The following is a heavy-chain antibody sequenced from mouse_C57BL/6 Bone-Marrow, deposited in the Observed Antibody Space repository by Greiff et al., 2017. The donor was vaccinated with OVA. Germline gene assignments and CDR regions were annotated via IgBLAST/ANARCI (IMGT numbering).Heavy chain of an antibody. V-gene: IGHV5-12*01. D-gene: IGHD1-1*01. Sequence: EVKVVESGGGLVQPGGSLKLSCAASGFTFSDYYMYWVRQTPEKRLEWVAYISNGGGSTYYPDTVKGRFTISRDNAKNTLYLQMSRLKSEDTAMYYCARRGYYGSSPWWYFDVWGTGTTVTVSS. CDR3: ARRGYYGSSPWWYFDV. J-gene: IGHJ1*03. CDR2: ISNGGGST. CDR1: GFTFSDYY.